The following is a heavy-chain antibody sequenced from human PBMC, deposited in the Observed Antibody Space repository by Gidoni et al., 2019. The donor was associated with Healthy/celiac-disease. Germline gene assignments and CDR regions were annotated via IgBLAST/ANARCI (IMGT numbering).Heavy chain of an antibody. D-gene: IGHD5-18*01. V-gene: IGHV3-43*02. CDR3: AKDIRSSFPRGYSYGHGADYYYYGMDV. J-gene: IGHJ6*02. CDR1: GFTFDDYA. Sequence: EVQLVEPGGGVVQPGGSLRLSCAAPGFTFDDYAMHWVSLLSGDGGSTYYADSVKGRFTISRDNSKNSLYLQMNSLRTEDTALYYCAKDIRSSFPRGYSYGHGADYYYYGMDVWGQGTTVTVSS. CDR2: LSGDGGST.